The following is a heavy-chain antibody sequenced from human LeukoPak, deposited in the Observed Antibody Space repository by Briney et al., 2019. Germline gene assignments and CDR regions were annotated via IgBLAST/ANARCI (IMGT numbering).Heavy chain of an antibody. Sequence: GGSLRLSCAASAASGFTFSSFIMNWVRQATGKGLEWVSYISNGNSPIYYADSVKARFTVSRDNAKSSLYLQMDSLRAEDTAVYYCARGFAARRGAFDTWGQGTKVTVSS. CDR3: ARGFAARRGAFDT. J-gene: IGHJ3*02. CDR1: GFTFSSFI. V-gene: IGHV3-48*01. CDR2: ISNGNSPI. D-gene: IGHD6-6*01.